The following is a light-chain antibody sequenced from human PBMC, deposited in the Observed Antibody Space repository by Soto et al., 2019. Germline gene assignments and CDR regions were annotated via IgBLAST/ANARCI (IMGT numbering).Light chain of an antibody. CDR3: QSYDSSLSGSYV. V-gene: IGLV1-40*01. J-gene: IGLJ1*01. Sequence: QSVLTQPTSVSGAPGQRVTISCTGSSSNIGAGYDVHWYQQLPGTAPKLLIYGNSNRPSGVPDRFSGSKSGTSASLASTGLQAEDEADYDCQSYDSSLSGSYVFGTGTKLTVL. CDR2: GNS. CDR1: SSNIGAGYD.